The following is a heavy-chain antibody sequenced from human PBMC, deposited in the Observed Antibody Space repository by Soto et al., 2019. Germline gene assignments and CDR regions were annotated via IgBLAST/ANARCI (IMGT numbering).Heavy chain of an antibody. D-gene: IGHD3-10*01. CDR2: ISYDGSNK. CDR1: GFTFSSYG. V-gene: IGHV3-30*18. CDR3: AKGEYYYGSGSPYYGMDV. Sequence: LRLSCAASGFTFSSYGMHWVRQAPGKGLEWVAVISYDGSNKYYADSVKGRFTISRDSSKNTLYLEMNSLRPEDTAVYYCAKGEYYYGSGSPYYGMDVWGQGTTVTVSS. J-gene: IGHJ6*02.